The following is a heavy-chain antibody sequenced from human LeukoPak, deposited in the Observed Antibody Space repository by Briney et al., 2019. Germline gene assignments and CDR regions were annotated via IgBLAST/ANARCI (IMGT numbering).Heavy chain of an antibody. CDR3: ARDQEMATIGYYYYYYMDV. CDR1: GGTFSSYT. J-gene: IGHJ6*03. Sequence: SVKVSCKASGGTFSSYTISWVRQAPGQGLEWMGRIIPILGIANYAQKFQGRVTITTDESTSTAYMELSSLRSEDTAVYYCARDQEMATIGYYYYYYMDVWGKGTTVTVSS. CDR2: IIPILGIA. V-gene: IGHV1-69*16. D-gene: IGHD5-24*01.